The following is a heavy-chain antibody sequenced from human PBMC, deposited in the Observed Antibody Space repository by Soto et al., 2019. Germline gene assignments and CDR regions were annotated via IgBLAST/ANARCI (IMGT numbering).Heavy chain of an antibody. Sequence: GGSLRLSCAASGFTFSSYSMNWVRQAPGKGLEWVSYISSSSSNIYYADSVKGRFTISRDNAKNSLYLQMNSLRAEDTAVYYCARDNPQPFDYWGQGTLVTVSS. D-gene: IGHD2-2*01. CDR3: ARDNPQPFDY. CDR1: GFTFSSYS. CDR2: ISSSSSNI. J-gene: IGHJ4*02. V-gene: IGHV3-21*01.